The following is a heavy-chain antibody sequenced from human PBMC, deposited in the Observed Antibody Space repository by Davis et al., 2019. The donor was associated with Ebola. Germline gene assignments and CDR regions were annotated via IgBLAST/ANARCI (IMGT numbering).Heavy chain of an antibody. CDR3: AKDHTDIVLMVYAPSMDV. J-gene: IGHJ6*02. Sequence: PGGSLRLSCAASGFTFSSYAMHWVRQAPGKGLEWVAVISYDGSNKYYADSVKGRFTISRDNSKNTLYLQMNSLRAEDTAVYYCAKDHTDIVLMVYAPSMDVWGQGTTVTVSS. V-gene: IGHV3-30*04. D-gene: IGHD2-8*01. CDR2: ISYDGSNK. CDR1: GFTFSSYA.